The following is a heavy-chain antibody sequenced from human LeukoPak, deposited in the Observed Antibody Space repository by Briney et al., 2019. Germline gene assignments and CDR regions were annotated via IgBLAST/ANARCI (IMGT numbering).Heavy chain of an antibody. CDR2: IIPIFGTA. V-gene: IGHV1-69*13. CDR3: ARALGGGPIPWGGMDV. Sequence: GASVKVSCKASGGTFSSYAISWVRQAPGQGLEWMGGIIPIFGTANYAQKFQGRVTITADESTSTAYMELSSLRSEDTAVYYCARALGGGPIPWGGMDVWGQGTTVTVSS. CDR1: GGTFSSYA. D-gene: IGHD3-16*01. J-gene: IGHJ6*02.